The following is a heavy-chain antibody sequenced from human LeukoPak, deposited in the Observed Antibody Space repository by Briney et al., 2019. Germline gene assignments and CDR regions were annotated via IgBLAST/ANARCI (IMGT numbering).Heavy chain of an antibody. J-gene: IGHJ4*02. CDR3: ATSRTVYYFDY. V-gene: IGHV3-23*01. CDR2: ISGSGGST. D-gene: IGHD4-11*01. CDR1: GFTLSNHW. Sequence: GGSLRLSCAASGFTLSNHWMHWVRQAPGKGLEWVSAISGSGGSTYYADSVKGRFTISRDNSKNTLYLQMNSLRAEDTAVYYCATSRTVYYFDYWGQGTLVTVSS.